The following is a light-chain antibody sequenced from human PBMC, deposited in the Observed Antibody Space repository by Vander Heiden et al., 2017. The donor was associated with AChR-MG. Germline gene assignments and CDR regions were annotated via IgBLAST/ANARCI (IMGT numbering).Light chain of an antibody. CDR3: AAWDDSLNGVL. CDR1: SSNIGSND. J-gene: IGLJ2*01. CDR2: NNN. V-gene: IGLV1-44*01. Sequence: QSALTQPPSASATPGQTVSISCSGSSSNIGSNDGSWYQHLPGSAPKLVIFNNNQRPSGVPDRFSGSKSGTSASLAISGLQAEDEADFYCAAWDDSLNGVLFAGGTRLTVL.